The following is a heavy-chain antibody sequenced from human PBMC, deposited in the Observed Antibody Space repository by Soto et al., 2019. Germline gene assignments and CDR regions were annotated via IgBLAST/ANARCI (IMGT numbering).Heavy chain of an antibody. D-gene: IGHD2-2*01. CDR3: ARGWGYCSSTSCLEYNWFDP. Sequence: ASVKVSCKASGYTFSNYDGSWVRQAPEQGLEWMGWISAYNGNTNYAQKLQGRVTMTTDTSTSTAYMELRSLRSDDTAVYYCARGWGYCSSTSCLEYNWFDPWGQGTLVTVSS. CDR1: GYTFSNYD. J-gene: IGHJ5*02. CDR2: ISAYNGNT. V-gene: IGHV1-18*01.